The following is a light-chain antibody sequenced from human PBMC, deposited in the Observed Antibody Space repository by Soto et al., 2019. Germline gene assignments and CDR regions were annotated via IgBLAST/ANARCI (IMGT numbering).Light chain of an antibody. Sequence: IVMTQSPLSLPVTPGESASISCRSSQSILHSNGYSYLDWYLQTPGQSPHLLISWASYRATGVPDRFSGSGSDTDFTMTISSVEADDVGVYYWMQAIQSPPYTFGQGTKLEI. J-gene: IGKJ2*01. CDR2: WAS. CDR1: QSILHSNGYSY. V-gene: IGKV2-28*01. CDR3: MQAIQSPPYT.